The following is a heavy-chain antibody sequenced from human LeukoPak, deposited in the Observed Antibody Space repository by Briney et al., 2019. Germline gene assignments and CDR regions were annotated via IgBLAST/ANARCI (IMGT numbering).Heavy chain of an antibody. CDR1: GDSVSSNSVA. CDR2: TYYRSKWYN. Sequence: SQTLSLTCAISGDSVSSNSVAWNWIRQSPSRGLEWLGRTYYRSKWYNDYAVSVKSRITINPDTSKNQLSLQLNSVTPEDAAMYHCARGRSGYDPFDYWGQGTLVTVSS. V-gene: IGHV6-1*01. J-gene: IGHJ4*02. CDR3: ARGRSGYDPFDY. D-gene: IGHD5-12*01.